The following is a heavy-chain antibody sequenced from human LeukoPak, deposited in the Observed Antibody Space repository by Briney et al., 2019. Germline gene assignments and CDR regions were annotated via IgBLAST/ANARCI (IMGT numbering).Heavy chain of an antibody. CDR3: AKAGGGNCFSSLGF. Sequence: PGGSLRLSCAASGFSFSSYAMSWVRQAPGRGLEWVSAICGSGTNTYYADSVKGRFTISRDNSKNTLDLQMNSLRAEDTAVYYCAKAGGGNCFSSLGFWGQGTLVTVSS. CDR1: GFSFSSYA. J-gene: IGHJ4*02. V-gene: IGHV3-23*01. CDR2: ICGSGTNT. D-gene: IGHD2-15*01.